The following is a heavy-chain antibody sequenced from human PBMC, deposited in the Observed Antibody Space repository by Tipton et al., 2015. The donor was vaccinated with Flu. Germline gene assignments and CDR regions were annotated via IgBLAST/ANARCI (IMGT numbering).Heavy chain of an antibody. CDR2: INSRTAYV. V-gene: IGHV3-21*06. CDR3: ARGNKETGVPVFGVPTYADS. D-gene: IGHD3-3*01. CDR1: GFTFSSFS. Sequence: SLRLSCTVSGFTFSSFSMHWVRQAPGKGLEWVSSINSRTAYVYYADSVKGRFTISSDSNSLFLQMNSLRGEDTAVYYCARGNKETGVPVFGVPTYADSWGQGILVTVSS. J-gene: IGHJ5*01.